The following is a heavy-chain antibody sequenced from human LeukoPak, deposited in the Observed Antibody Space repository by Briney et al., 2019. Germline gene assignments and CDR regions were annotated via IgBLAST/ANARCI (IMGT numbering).Heavy chain of an antibody. CDR3: ARENSYYDFWSGYLDY. D-gene: IGHD3-3*01. Sequence: PSETLSLTCTVSGGSISSYYWSWIRQPPGKGLEWIGYIYYSGSTNYNPSLKSRVTISVDTSKNQFSLKLISVTAPDTAVYYCARENSYYDFWSGYLDYWGQGTLVTVSS. CDR2: IYYSGST. V-gene: IGHV4-59*01. J-gene: IGHJ4*02. CDR1: GGSISSYY.